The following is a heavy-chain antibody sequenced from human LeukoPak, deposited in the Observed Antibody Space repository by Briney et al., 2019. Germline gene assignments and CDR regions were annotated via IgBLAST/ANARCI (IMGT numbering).Heavy chain of an antibody. CDR3: ARGLSGTTGFDY. V-gene: IGHV1-8*01. CDR2: MNPNSGNT. Sequence: ASVKVSCKASGYTFTSYDINWVRQATGQGLEWMGWMNPNSGNTGYAQEFQGRVTMTRNTSISTAYMELSSLRSEDTAVYYCARGLSGTTGFDYWGQGTLVTVSS. CDR1: GYTFTSYD. J-gene: IGHJ4*02. D-gene: IGHD1-7*01.